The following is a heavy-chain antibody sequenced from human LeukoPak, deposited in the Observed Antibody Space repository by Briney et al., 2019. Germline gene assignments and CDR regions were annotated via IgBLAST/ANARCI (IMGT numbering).Heavy chain of an antibody. J-gene: IGHJ4*02. CDR1: GFTFSTSG. CDR3: ALYYDSSGNTYHLHY. CDR2: IGYDGSKK. V-gene: IGHV3-30*02. Sequence: GGSLRLSCAASGFTFSTSGIHWVRQAPGKGLEWLSFIGYDGSKKYYADSVKGRFTISRDSSKNTLYLQMYSLRAEDTAVYYCALYYDSSGNTYHLHYWGQGALVTVSS. D-gene: IGHD3-22*01.